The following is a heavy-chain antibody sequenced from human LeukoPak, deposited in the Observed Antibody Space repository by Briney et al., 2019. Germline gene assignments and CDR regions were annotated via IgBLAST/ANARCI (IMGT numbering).Heavy chain of an antibody. J-gene: IGHJ4*02. Sequence: GGSLRLSCAASGFTFSSYWMSWVRQAPGKGLEWVANIKQDGSEKYYVDSVKGRFTISRDNAKNSLYLQMNSLRAEDTAVYYCAREYCDFWSGYYIYFDYWGQGTLVTVSS. CDR2: IKQDGSEK. CDR3: AREYCDFWSGYYIYFDY. V-gene: IGHV3-7*01. D-gene: IGHD3-3*01. CDR1: GFTFSSYW.